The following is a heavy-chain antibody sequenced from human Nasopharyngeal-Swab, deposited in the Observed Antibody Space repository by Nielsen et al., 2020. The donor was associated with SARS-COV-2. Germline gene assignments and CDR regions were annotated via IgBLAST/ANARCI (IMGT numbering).Heavy chain of an antibody. CDR1: GFTFSSYS. J-gene: IGHJ3*02. CDR2: ISSSSSTI. Sequence: GESLKISCAASGFTFSSYSMNWVRQAPGKGLEWVSYISSSSSTIYYADSVKGRFTISRDNAKNSLYLQMNSLRAEDTAVYYCARFAPAAMRAFDIWGQGTMVTVSS. V-gene: IGHV3-48*01. CDR3: ARFAPAAMRAFDI. D-gene: IGHD2-2*01.